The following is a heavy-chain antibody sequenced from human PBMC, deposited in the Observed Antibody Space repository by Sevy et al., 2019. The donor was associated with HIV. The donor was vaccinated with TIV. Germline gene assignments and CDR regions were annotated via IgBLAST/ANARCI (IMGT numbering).Heavy chain of an antibody. CDR1: GFTFSRYW. CDR3: VKNRDDSSGFGMDV. V-gene: IGHV3-7*01. D-gene: IGHD5-12*01. CDR2: IKQDGSEK. J-gene: IGHJ6*02. Sequence: GGSLRLSCAASGFTFSRYWMSWVRQAPGKGLEWVANIKQDGSEKYDVDSVKGRFTISRDNAKKSLFRQMNSLRAEDTAVYYCVKNRDDSSGFGMDVWGQGTTVTVS.